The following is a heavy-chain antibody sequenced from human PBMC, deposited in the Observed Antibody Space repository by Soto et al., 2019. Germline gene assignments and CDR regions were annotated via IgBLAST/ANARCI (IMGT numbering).Heavy chain of an antibody. D-gene: IGHD6-19*01. CDR3: ARDVIAVAGPFDY. Sequence: GGSLRLSCAASGFTFSSYSMNWVRQAPGKGLEWVSSISSSSSYIYYADSVKGRFTISRDNAKNSRYLQMNSLRAEDTAVYYCARDVIAVAGPFDYWGQGTLVTVSS. CDR2: ISSSSSYI. V-gene: IGHV3-21*01. J-gene: IGHJ4*02. CDR1: GFTFSSYS.